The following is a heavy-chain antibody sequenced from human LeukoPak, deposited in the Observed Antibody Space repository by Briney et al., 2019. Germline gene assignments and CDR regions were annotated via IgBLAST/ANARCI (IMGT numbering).Heavy chain of an antibody. D-gene: IGHD1-26*01. CDR1: GFTFSSYS. CDR3: ARDHSGSFAWDAFDI. CDR2: ISSSSSYI. J-gene: IGHJ3*02. Sequence: GGSLRLSCAASGFTFSSYSMNWVRQAPGKGLEWVSSISSSSSYIYYADSVKGRFTISRDNAKNSLYLQMNSLRAEDTAVYYCARDHSGSFAWDAFDIWGQGTMVTVSS. V-gene: IGHV3-21*01.